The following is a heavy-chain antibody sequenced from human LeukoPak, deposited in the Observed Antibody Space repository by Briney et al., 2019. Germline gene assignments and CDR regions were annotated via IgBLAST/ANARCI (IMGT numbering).Heavy chain of an antibody. CDR3: ASRWSIAVAGTGDDFDY. V-gene: IGHV1-2*06. Sequence: GASVKVSCKASGYTFTGYHMHWVRQAPGQGLEWKGRINPNSGDTNYAQKFQGRVAMTRDTSISTAFMELTRLRSDDTAVYYCASRWSIAVAGTGDDFDYWGQGTLVTVSS. J-gene: IGHJ4*02. CDR2: INPNSGDT. CDR1: GYTFTGYH. D-gene: IGHD6-19*01.